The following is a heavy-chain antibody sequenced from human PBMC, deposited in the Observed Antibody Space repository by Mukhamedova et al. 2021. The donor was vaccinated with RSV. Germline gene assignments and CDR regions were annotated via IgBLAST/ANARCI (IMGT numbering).Heavy chain of an antibody. Sequence: GDTNYADSVKGRFTISRDNAKNSLSLQMTSLRAEDTAVYYCARDNAPSGRRWLDSWGQGTLVSVSS. D-gene: IGHD1-14*01. CDR3: ARDNAPSGRRWLDS. J-gene: IGHJ5*01. V-gene: IGHV3-11*06. CDR2: GDT.